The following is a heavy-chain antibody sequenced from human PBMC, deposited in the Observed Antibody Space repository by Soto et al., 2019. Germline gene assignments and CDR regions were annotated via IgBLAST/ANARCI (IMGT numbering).Heavy chain of an antibody. CDR2: ISYKGGST. Sequence: PGGSLRLSCLASGFTFSDYGMHWVRQAPGKGLEYVSGISYKGGSTYYADSVKGRFTVSRDNPRNTLYLQMSSLRADDTALYYCVKVRVPVATTHPVDYWGQGTLVTVSS. CDR3: VKVRVPVATTHPVDY. CDR1: GFTFSDYG. V-gene: IGHV3-64D*08. D-gene: IGHD5-12*01. J-gene: IGHJ4*02.